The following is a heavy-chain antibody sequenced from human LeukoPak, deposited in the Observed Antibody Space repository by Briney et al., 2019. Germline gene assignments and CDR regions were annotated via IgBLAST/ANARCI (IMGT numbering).Heavy chain of an antibody. V-gene: IGHV3-30*04. J-gene: IGHJ4*02. Sequence: GGSLRLSCAASGFTFSSYAMHWVRQAPGKGLEWVAVISYDGSNKYYADSVKGRFTISRDNSKNTLYLQMNSLRAEDTAVYYCARDQGSWSSYFDYWGREPWSPSPQ. CDR1: GFTFSSYA. CDR3: ARDQGSWSSYFDY. CDR2: ISYDGSNK. D-gene: IGHD6-13*01.